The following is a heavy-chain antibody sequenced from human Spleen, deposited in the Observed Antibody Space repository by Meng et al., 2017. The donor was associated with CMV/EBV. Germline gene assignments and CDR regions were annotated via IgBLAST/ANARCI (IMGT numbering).Heavy chain of an antibody. D-gene: IGHD1-26*01. J-gene: IGHJ4*02. Sequence: SCEVSGFTLSSTWMHWVRQAPGQGLVWVSRINPDGTTTTYADSVKGRFIISRDNARNTLYLQMNSLGAEDTAVYYCARVSSGSYCLDYWGQGTLVTVSS. CDR1: GFTLSSTW. CDR3: ARVSSGSYCLDY. CDR2: INPDGTTT. V-gene: IGHV3-74*01.